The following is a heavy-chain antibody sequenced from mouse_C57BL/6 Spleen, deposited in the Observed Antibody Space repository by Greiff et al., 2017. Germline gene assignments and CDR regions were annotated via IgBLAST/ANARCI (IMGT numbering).Heavy chain of an antibody. CDR3: ERERPDFDY. J-gene: IGHJ2*01. CDR2: LNPYNGGT. Sequence: VQLQQSGPVLVKPGASVKMSCKASGYTFTDYYMNWVKQSHGTSLEWIGVLNPYNGGTSYNQKFKGKATLTVDKSSRTAYVELNSMRSEDEAVYYYERERPDFDYWGQGTTLTVSS. CDR1: GYTFTDYY. V-gene: IGHV1-19*01.